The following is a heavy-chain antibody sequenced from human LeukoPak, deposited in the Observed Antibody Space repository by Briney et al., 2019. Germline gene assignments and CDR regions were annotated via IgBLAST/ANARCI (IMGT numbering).Heavy chain of an antibody. CDR1: GYTFTSYG. Sequence: GASVKVSCKASGYTFTSYGISWVRQAPGQGLEWMGWISAYNGNTNYAQKLQGRVTMTTDTSTSTAYMELRSLRSEDTAVYYCARAPVYCSGGSCRYSVHEPFDYWGQGTLVTVSS. CDR3: ARAPVYCSGGSCRYSVHEPFDY. D-gene: IGHD2-15*01. V-gene: IGHV1-18*01. CDR2: ISAYNGNT. J-gene: IGHJ4*02.